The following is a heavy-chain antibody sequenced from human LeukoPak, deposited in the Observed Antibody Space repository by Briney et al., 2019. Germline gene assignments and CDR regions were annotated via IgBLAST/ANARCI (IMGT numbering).Heavy chain of an antibody. D-gene: IGHD2-2*01. V-gene: IGHV3-64*01. CDR2: ISSNGGST. CDR1: GFTFSSYA. Sequence: SGRGLVQPGGSLRLSCAASGFTFSSYAMHWVRQAPGKGLEYVSAISSNGGSTYYANSVKGRFTISRDNSKNTLYLQMGSLRAEDMAVYYCARSPRGWIPSSQYYFDYWGQGTLVTVSS. J-gene: IGHJ4*02. CDR3: ARSPRGWIPSSQYYFDY.